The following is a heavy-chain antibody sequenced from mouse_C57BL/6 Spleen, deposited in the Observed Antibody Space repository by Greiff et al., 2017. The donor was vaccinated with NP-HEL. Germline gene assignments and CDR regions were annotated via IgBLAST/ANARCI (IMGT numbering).Heavy chain of an antibody. CDR2: IDPENGDT. CDR1: GFNIKDDY. J-gene: IGHJ2*01. D-gene: IGHD2-1*01. V-gene: IGHV14-4*01. Sequence: VQLQQSGAELVRPGASVKLSCTASGFNIKDDYMHWVKQRPEQGLEWIGWIDPENGDTEYASKFQGKATITADTSSNTAYLQLSSLTSEDTAVYYCTRSYGNYVPFDYWGQGTTLTVSS. CDR3: TRSYGNYVPFDY.